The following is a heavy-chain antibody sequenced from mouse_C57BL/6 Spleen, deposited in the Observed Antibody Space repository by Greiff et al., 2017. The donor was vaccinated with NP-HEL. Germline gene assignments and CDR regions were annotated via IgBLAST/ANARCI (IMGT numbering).Heavy chain of an antibody. CDR1: GYTFTDYN. CDR3: ARLVDY. Sequence: VVKPGASVKIPCTASGYTFTDYNMDWVKQSHGKSLEWIGDINPNNGGTIYNQKFKGKATLTVDKSSSTAYMELRSLTSEDTAVYYCARLVDYWGQGTSVTVSS. CDR2: INPNNGGT. V-gene: IGHV1-18*01. J-gene: IGHJ4*01.